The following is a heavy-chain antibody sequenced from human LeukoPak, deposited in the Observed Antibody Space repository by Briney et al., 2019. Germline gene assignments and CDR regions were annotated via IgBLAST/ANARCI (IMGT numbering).Heavy chain of an antibody. V-gene: IGHV3-30*03. J-gene: IGHJ5*02. CDR2: ISYDGSNK. CDR3: ARGTTVVWKPPFDP. CDR1: GFSFSSYA. D-gene: IGHD4-23*01. Sequence: GGSLRLSCAASGFSFSSYAIHWVRQAPGKGLEWVALISYDGSNKYYVDSVKGRFAISRDDSKNTLYLQMNSLRAEDTAVYYCARGTTVVWKPPFDPWGQGTLVTVSS.